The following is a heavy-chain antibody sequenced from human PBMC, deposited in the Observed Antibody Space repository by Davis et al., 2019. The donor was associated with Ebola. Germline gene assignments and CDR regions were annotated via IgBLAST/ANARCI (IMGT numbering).Heavy chain of an antibody. CDR3: AREIIVVVVAAPQRYYYYGMDV. V-gene: IGHV1-2*06. Sequence: ASVKVSCKASGYTFTGYYMHWVRQAPGQGLEWMGRINPNSGGTNYAQKFQGRVTMTRDTSTSTVYMELSSLRSEDTAVYYCAREIIVVVVAAPQRYYYYGMDVWGKGTTVTVSS. CDR1: GYTFTGYY. CDR2: INPNSGGT. J-gene: IGHJ6*04. D-gene: IGHD2-15*01.